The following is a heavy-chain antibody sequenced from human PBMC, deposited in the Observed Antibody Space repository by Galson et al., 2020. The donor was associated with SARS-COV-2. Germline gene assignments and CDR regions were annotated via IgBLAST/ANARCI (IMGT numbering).Heavy chain of an antibody. CDR2: IWYDGSNK. CDR3: AREPLGMVIAWYFDY. CDR1: GFTFSSYG. D-gene: IGHD2-21*01. Sequence: GGSLRLSCAASGFTFSSYGMHWVRQAPGKGLEWVAVIWYDGSNKYYADSVKGRFTISRDNSKNTLYLQMNSLRAEDTAVYYCAREPLGMVIAWYFDYWGQGTLVTVSS. J-gene: IGHJ4*02. V-gene: IGHV3-33*01.